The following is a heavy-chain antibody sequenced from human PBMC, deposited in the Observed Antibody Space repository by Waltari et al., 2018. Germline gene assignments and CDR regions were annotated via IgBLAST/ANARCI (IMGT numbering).Heavy chain of an antibody. D-gene: IGHD5-12*01. CDR1: GCTVSHNY. V-gene: IGHV3-53*01. Sequence: EVQLVESGGGLIQPWGSLRLSCVASGCTVSHNYMSWVRQAPGKGLEWVSVLHAGGAAYYAESVKGRFTVSRDNSKNTLYLQMNSLRDEDTAIYFCARAGLGSPSQWLQLLDLWGQGTLVTVSS. J-gene: IGHJ5*02. CDR2: LHAGGAA. CDR3: ARAGLGSPSQWLQLLDL.